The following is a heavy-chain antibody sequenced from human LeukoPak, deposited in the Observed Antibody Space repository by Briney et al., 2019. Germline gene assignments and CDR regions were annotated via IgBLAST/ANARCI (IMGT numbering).Heavy chain of an antibody. V-gene: IGHV1-46*01. J-gene: IGHJ5*02. Sequence: VASVKVSCKASGYTFTSYYMHWVRQAPGQGLEWMGIINPSGGSTSYAQKFQGRVTMTRDTSTSTVYMELSRLRSDDTAVYYCARTFLEWLTLNWFDPWGQGTLVTVSS. CDR1: GYTFTSYY. CDR3: ARTFLEWLTLNWFDP. CDR2: INPSGGST. D-gene: IGHD3-3*01.